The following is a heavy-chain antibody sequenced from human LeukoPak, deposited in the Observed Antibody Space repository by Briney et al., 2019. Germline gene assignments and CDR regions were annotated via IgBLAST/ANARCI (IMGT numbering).Heavy chain of an antibody. J-gene: IGHJ2*01. D-gene: IGHD3-22*01. CDR1: GGSISSGGYY. Sequence: SQTLSLTCTVSGGSISSGGYYWSWIRQPPGKGLEWIGHIFDNGNTYFNPALKSRVTISVDTSKNQFSLKLSSVTAADTAVYYCARESSSIYDSSGLGYFDLWGRGTLVIVSS. CDR2: IFDNGNT. CDR3: ARESSSIYDSSGLGYFDL. V-gene: IGHV4-30-4*08.